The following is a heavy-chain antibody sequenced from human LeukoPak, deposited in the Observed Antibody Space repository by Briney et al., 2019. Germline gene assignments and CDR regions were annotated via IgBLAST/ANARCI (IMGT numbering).Heavy chain of an antibody. CDR3: ARQPFDSSSWYDY. V-gene: IGHV4-39*01. D-gene: IGHD6-13*01. CDR2: IDYSGST. Sequence: SETLSLTCTVSGGSISSSSYYWGWTRQPPGKGLEWIGSIDYSGSTYYNPSLKSRVTISVDTSKNQFSLKLSSVTAADTAVYYCARQPFDSSSWYDYWGQGTLVTVSS. CDR1: GGSISSSSYY. J-gene: IGHJ4*02.